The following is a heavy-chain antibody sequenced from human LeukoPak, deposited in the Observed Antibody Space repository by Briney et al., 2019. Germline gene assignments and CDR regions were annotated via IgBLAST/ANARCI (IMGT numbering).Heavy chain of an antibody. Sequence: GESLKISCKGSGYSFTSYWIGWVRQMPGKGLEWMGIIYPGDCDTRYSPSFQGQVSISADKSISTAYLQWSSLKASDTAMYYCARHQSYYYDSSGYYLDDAFDIWGQGTMVTVSS. CDR1: GYSFTSYW. D-gene: IGHD3-22*01. CDR3: ARHQSYYYDSSGYYLDDAFDI. J-gene: IGHJ3*02. V-gene: IGHV5-51*01. CDR2: IYPGDCDT.